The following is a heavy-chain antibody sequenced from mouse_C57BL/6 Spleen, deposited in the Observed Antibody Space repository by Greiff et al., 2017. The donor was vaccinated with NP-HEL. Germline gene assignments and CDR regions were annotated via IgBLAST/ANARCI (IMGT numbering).Heavy chain of an antibody. CDR1: GYTFTDYY. V-gene: IGHV1-84*01. J-gene: IGHJ4*01. D-gene: IGHD2-4*01. Sequence: VVESGPELVKPGASVKISCKASGYTFTDYYINWVKQRPGQGLEWIGWIYPGSGNTKYNEKFKGKATLTVDTSSSTAYMQLSSLTSEDSAVYFCARSKGLYYDYGGAMDYWGQGTSVTVSS. CDR3: ARSKGLYYDYGGAMDY. CDR2: IYPGSGNT.